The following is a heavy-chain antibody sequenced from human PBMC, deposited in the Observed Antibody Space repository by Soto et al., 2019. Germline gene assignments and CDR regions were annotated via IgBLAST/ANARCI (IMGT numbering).Heavy chain of an antibody. V-gene: IGHV4-61*01. CDR2: IFHTGTT. CDR1: GGSVRSGNYY. CDR3: TRAPVSGSYCFDF. J-gene: IGHJ4*02. Sequence: SETLSLTCTGSGGSVRSGNYYWSWIRQPPGKGLEWIGYIFHTGTTNYNPSLKSRVTISLDTSMNQFSLKLGSVTPADTAVYYCTRAPVSGSYCFDFWGQGTPVTVSS. D-gene: IGHD1-26*01.